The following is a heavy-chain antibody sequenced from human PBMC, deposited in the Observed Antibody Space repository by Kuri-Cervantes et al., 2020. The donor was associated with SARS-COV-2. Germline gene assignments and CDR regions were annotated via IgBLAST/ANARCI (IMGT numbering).Heavy chain of an antibody. CDR2: VRGKANNYAT. Sequence: GESLKISCAASGFTFSSYWMSWVRQAPGKGLEWVGRVRGKANNYATAYAASVKGRFTISRDDSKNMAYLQMNSLKTEDTAVYYCTTLIDYWGQGALVTVSS. CDR1: GFTFSSYW. V-gene: IGHV3-73*01. CDR3: TTLIDY. J-gene: IGHJ4*02.